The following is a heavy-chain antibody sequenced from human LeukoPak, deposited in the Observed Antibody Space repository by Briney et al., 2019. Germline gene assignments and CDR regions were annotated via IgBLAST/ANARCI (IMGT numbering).Heavy chain of an antibody. V-gene: IGHV1-3*01. CDR3: ARENIVVVPAAPTIWFDP. D-gene: IGHD2-2*01. J-gene: IGHJ5*02. CDR2: INAGNGNT. Sequence: ASVKVSCKASGYTFTSYAMHWVRQAPGQRLEWMGWINAGNGNTKYSQKFQGRVTITRDTSASTAYMELSSLRSEDTAVYYCARENIVVVPAAPTIWFDPWGQGTLVTVSS. CDR1: GYTFTSYA.